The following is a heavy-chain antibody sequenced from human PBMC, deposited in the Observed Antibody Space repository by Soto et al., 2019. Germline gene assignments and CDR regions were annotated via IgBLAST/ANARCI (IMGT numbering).Heavy chain of an antibody. J-gene: IGHJ5*02. D-gene: IGHD2-21*02. V-gene: IGHV1-69*13. CDR2: IIPIFGTA. CDR1: GGTFSSYA. Sequence: SVKVSCKASGGTFSSYAISWVRQAPGQGLEWMGGIIPIFGTANYAQKFQGRVTITADESTSTAYMELSSLRSEDTAVYYCARAPTPLAYCGGDCYSGWFDPWGLGTLVTVS. CDR3: ARAPTPLAYCGGDCYSGWFDP.